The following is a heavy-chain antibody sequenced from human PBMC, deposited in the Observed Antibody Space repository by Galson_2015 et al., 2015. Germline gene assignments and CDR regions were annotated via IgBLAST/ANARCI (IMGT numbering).Heavy chain of an antibody. CDR2: ISTSGSTI. CDR1: GFTFSSYE. Sequence: SLRLSCAASGFTFSSYEMNWVRQAPGKGLEWVSQISTSGSTIYYADSVKGRFSISRDNAKKSLYLQMNSLRPEDTAVYYCARVAIVTTAGFDYWGQGTLVTVSS. V-gene: IGHV3-48*03. D-gene: IGHD5-12*01. J-gene: IGHJ4*02. CDR3: ARVAIVTTAGFDY.